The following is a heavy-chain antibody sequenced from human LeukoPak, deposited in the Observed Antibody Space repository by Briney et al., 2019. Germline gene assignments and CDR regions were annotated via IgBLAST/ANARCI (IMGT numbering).Heavy chain of an antibody. V-gene: IGHV4-39*07. D-gene: IGHD3-22*01. CDR2: IYYSGST. J-gene: IGHJ4*02. Sequence: SETLSLTCTVSGGSISSSSYYWGWIRQPPGTGLEWIGSIYYSGSTYYNPSLKSRVTISVDTSKNQFSLKLSSVTAADTAVYYCARFNYYDSSGYYWDYYFDYWGQGTLVTVSS. CDR3: ARFNYYDSSGYYWDYYFDY. CDR1: GGSISSSSYY.